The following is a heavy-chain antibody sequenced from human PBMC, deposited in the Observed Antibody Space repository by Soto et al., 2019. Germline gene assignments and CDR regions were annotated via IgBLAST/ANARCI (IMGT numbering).Heavy chain of an antibody. CDR1: GYSISSGFY. CDR2: IYHSGST. D-gene: IGHD4-17*01. J-gene: IGHJ4*02. Sequence: SETLSLTCDVSGYSISSGFYWGWIRQPPGKGLEWIGNIYHSGSTHYNPSLKSRVTISVDTSKNQFSLKLTSVTAADTAVYYCAVDYANGYYFDDWGQGTLVTV. CDR3: AVDYANGYYFDD. V-gene: IGHV4-38-2*01.